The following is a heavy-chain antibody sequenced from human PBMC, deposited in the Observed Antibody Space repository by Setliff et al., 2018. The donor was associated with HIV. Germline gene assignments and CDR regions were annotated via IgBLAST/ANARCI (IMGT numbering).Heavy chain of an antibody. D-gene: IGHD5-12*01. CDR2: IYHRGST. Sequence: SETLSLTCAVSGYSISSGYYWGWIRQPPGKGLEWIGGIYHRGSTYYNPSLKSRVTISFDTSKNQFSLKLNSVTAADTAVYFCARHLKGWLQGDFWGQGTLVTVSS. V-gene: IGHV4-38-2*01. CDR3: ARHLKGWLQGDF. CDR1: GYSISSGYY. J-gene: IGHJ4*02.